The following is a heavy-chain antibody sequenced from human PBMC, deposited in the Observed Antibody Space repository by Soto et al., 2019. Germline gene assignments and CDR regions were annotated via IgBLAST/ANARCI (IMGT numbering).Heavy chain of an antibody. Sequence: PGGSLRLSCAASGFTLSNYAMSWVRQAPGKGLEWVSGIGGSGGSTYYADSVKGRFTISRDNSKNTLYLQMNSLRVEDTAIYYCAKDQYSNSWASFDYWGQGTLVTVSS. J-gene: IGHJ4*02. CDR1: GFTLSNYA. CDR3: AKDQYSNSWASFDY. D-gene: IGHD6-13*01. V-gene: IGHV3-23*01. CDR2: IGGSGGST.